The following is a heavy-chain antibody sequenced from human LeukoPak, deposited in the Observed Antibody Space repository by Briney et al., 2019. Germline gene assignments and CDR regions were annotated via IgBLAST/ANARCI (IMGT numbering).Heavy chain of an antibody. CDR2: SDPKSGAT. Sequence: ASVKVSCNTSGYTFTSYYIHWLRQAPGQRFEWMGWSDPKSGATKYEHFQGRVTMTRDTSISTAYMELSRLTSDDTAVYYCARGNFYDNKAYSPELRYWGQGTLVTVSS. CDR3: ARGNFYDNKAYSPELRY. V-gene: IGHV1-2*02. CDR1: GYTFTSYY. J-gene: IGHJ4*02. D-gene: IGHD3-10*01.